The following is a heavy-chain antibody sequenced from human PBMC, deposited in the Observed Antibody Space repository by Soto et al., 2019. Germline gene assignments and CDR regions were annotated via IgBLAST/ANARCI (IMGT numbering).Heavy chain of an antibody. J-gene: IGHJ6*04. CDR2: ISAYNGNT. Sequence: ASVKVSSKASCYTFTSYGISWVRQAPGQGLEWMGWISAYNGNTNYAQKLQGRVTMTTDTSTSTAYMELRSLRSDDTAVYYCARDQQDDFWFGYYNYYYGMDVWGKGPTVTVS. CDR3: ARDQQDDFWFGYYNYYYGMDV. CDR1: CYTFTSYG. V-gene: IGHV1-18*04. D-gene: IGHD3-3*01.